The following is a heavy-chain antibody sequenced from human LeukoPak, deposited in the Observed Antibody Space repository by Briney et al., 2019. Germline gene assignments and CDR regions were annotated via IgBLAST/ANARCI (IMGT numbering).Heavy chain of an antibody. CDR3: ARDGAVTNGRYFDY. Sequence: GGSLRLSCAASGFTFSSYWMSWVRQAPGKGLEWVANIKQDGSEKYYVDSVKGRFTISRDNAKNSLYLQMNSLRAEDTAVYYCARDGAVTNGRYFDYWGQGTLVTVSS. CDR1: GFTFSSYW. D-gene: IGHD4-17*01. J-gene: IGHJ4*02. CDR2: IKQDGSEK. V-gene: IGHV3-7*01.